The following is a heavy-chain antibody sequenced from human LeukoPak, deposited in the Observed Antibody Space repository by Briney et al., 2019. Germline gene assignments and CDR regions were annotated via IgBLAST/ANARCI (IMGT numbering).Heavy chain of an antibody. Sequence: GESLKISCQGSGYRFTSYWIGWVRQMPGKGLEWMGIIYPGDSDTRYSPSFQGQVTISADKSISTAYLQWISLKASDTAMYYCARRKRGYSGYDGYYFDYWGQGTLVTVSS. CDR2: IYPGDSDT. CDR3: ARRKRGYSGYDGYYFDY. J-gene: IGHJ4*02. V-gene: IGHV5-51*01. CDR1: GYRFTSYW. D-gene: IGHD5-12*01.